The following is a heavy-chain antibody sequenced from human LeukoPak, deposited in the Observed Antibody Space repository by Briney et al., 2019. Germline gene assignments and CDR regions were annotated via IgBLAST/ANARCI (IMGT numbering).Heavy chain of an antibody. J-gene: IGHJ4*02. CDR2: ISAYNGNT. CDR1: GGTFSSYA. Sequence: ASVKVSCKASGGTFSSYAISWVRQAPGQGLEWMGWISAYNGNTDYAQKLQGRVTMTTDTSTSTAYMELRSLRSDDTAVYYCASGGIAAAGRDHLQTPTDYFDYWGQGTLVTVSS. D-gene: IGHD6-13*01. V-gene: IGHV1-18*01. CDR3: ASGGIAAAGRDHLQTPTDYFDY.